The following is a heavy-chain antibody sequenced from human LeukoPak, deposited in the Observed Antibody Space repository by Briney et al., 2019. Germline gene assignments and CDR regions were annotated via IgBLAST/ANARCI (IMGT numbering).Heavy chain of an antibody. V-gene: IGHV4-59*01. CDR1: GGSISSYY. D-gene: IGHD2-15*01. CDR2: IYYSGST. Sequence: SETLSLTCTVSGGSISSYYWSWIRQPPGKGLEWIGYIYYSGSTNYNPSLKSRVTISVDTSKNQFSLKLSSVTAADTAVYYCARDLASSGGYDAFDIWGQGTMVTVSS. CDR3: ARDLASSGGYDAFDI. J-gene: IGHJ3*02.